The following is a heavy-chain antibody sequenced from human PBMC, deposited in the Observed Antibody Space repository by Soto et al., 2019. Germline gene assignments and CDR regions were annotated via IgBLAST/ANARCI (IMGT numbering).Heavy chain of an antibody. CDR2: IYYSGST. J-gene: IGHJ5*02. V-gene: IGHV4-30-4*02. CDR1: GGSISSGDYY. CDR3: ARAPTMVRGVTLRPSWFDP. Sequence: SETLSLTCTVSGGSISSGDYYWSWIRQPPGKGLEWIGYIYYSGSTYYNPSLKSRVTISVDTSKNQFSLKLSSVTAADTAVYYCARAPTMVRGVTLRPSWFDPWGQGTLVTVSS. D-gene: IGHD3-10*01.